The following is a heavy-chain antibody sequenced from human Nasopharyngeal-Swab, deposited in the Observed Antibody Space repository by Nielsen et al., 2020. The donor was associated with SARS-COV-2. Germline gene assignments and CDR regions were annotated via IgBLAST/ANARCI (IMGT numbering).Heavy chain of an antibody. CDR2: IIPILGTA. Sequence: SVKVSCKASGGTLSRYPVSWVRQAPGEGLEWMGGIIPILGTANYAQKFQGRVTITTDESTTTAYMELSSLRSEDTAMYYCVRGLRENWFDPWGQGTRVTVSS. J-gene: IGHJ5*02. D-gene: IGHD3-16*01. CDR3: VRGLRENWFDP. V-gene: IGHV1-69*16. CDR1: GGTLSRYP.